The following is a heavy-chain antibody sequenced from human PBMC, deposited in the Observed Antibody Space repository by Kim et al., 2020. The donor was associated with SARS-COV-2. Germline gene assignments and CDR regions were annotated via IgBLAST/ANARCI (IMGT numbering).Heavy chain of an antibody. Sequence: SQTLSLTCAISGDSVSSNSAAWNWIRQSPSRGLEWLGRTYYRSKWYNDYAGSVKSRITINPDTSKNQFSLQLNSVTPEDTAVYYCAREIVITGTILYGMDVWGQGTTVTVSS. J-gene: IGHJ6*02. D-gene: IGHD1-7*01. CDR1: GDSVSSNSAA. CDR3: AREIVITGTILYGMDV. CDR2: TYYRSKWYN. V-gene: IGHV6-1*01.